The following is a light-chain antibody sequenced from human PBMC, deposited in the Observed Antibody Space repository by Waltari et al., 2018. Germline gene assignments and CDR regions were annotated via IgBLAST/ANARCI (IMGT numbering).Light chain of an antibody. Sequence: FMLTQPHSVSESPGKTVTISCTASSGRIATHYGHWYQQRPGSAPTTVIYDDRQRPSGVPDRFSGSIDDFSNSASLTISELQTEDEADYYCQSYYNRSLVFGGGTRLTVL. CDR2: DDR. J-gene: IGLJ2*01. CDR3: QSYYNRSLV. V-gene: IGLV6-57*02. CDR1: SGRIATHY.